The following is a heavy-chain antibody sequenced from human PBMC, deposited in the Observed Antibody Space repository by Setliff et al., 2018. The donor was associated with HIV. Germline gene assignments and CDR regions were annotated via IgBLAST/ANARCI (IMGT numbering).Heavy chain of an antibody. V-gene: IGHV4-61*09. CDR3: ARAPPGIQNDAFDV. Sequence: PSETLSLTCSVSGGSISSGSYYWTWIWQPAGKGPEWIGHIYTNGYTNYNPSLKSRVTISVDTSKNQFSLRLTSVTAADTAVYYCARAPPGIQNDAFDVWGQGTMVTVSS. J-gene: IGHJ3*01. CDR1: GGSISSGSYY. CDR2: IYTNGYT.